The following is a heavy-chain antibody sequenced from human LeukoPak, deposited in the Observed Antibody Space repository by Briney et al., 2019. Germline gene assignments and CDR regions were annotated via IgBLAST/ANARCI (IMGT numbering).Heavy chain of an antibody. CDR2: IYYSGST. CDR1: GGSISSYY. CDR3: AREKSPDYCSGASCYFDY. D-gene: IGHD2-15*01. J-gene: IGHJ4*02. V-gene: IGHV4-59*01. Sequence: SVTLSLTCTVSGGSISSYYWSWIRQPPGKGLEWIGYIYYSGSTNYNPSLKSRVTISVDTSKNQFSLKLSSVTAADTAVYYCAREKSPDYCSGASCYFDYWGQGTLVTVSP.